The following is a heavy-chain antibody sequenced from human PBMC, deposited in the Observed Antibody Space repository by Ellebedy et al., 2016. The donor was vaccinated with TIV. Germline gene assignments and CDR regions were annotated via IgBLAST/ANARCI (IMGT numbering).Heavy chain of an antibody. D-gene: IGHD3-22*01. CDR3: AKGHYYDTYIAYSYAEY. J-gene: IGHJ4*02. CDR2: VSNDGNNQ. CDR1: GFIFSTFC. V-gene: IGHV3-30*18. Sequence: GESLKISCAASGFIFSTFCMHWVRQAAGNGLEWVAVVSNDGNNQYYADSVNRRFTIYRDNSKNTLNLQMISLRPEDTAVYYCAKGHYYDTYIAYSYAEYWGQGALVTVSS.